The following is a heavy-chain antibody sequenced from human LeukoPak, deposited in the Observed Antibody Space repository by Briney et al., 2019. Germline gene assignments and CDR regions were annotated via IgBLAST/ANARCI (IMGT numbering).Heavy chain of an antibody. CDR2: ISYDGSNK. V-gene: IGHV3-30*18. J-gene: IGHJ4*02. CDR3: AKDEADY. Sequence: GGSLRLSCAASGFAFSSYGMHWVRQAPGKGLEWVAVISYDGSNKYYADSVKGRFTISRDNSKNTLYLQMNSLRAEDTAVYYCAKDEADYWGQGTLVTVSS. CDR1: GFAFSSYG.